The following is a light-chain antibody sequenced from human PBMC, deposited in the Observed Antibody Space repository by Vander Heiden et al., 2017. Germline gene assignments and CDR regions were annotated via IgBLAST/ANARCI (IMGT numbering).Light chain of an antibody. CDR2: LGS. CDR3: RQALQTPLT. Sequence: DIVMTQSPLSLPVTPGEPASISCRSSQSPLHSNGYNYLDWYLQKPGQSPQLLIYLGSNRASGVPDRFSGSGSGTDFTLKISRVEAEDVGVYYCRQALQTPLTFGGGTKVEIK. CDR1: QSPLHSNGYNY. V-gene: IGKV2-28*01. J-gene: IGKJ4*01.